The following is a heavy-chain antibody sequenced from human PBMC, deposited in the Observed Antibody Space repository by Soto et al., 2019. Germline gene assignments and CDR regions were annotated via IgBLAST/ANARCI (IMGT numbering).Heavy chain of an antibody. V-gene: IGHV4-31*03. Sequence: QVQLQESGPGLVKPSQTLSLTCTVSGGSISSGGYYWSWIRQHPGKGLEWIGYIYYSGSTYYNPSLKSRVTISXDXSXXXXXXXXXXXXXXXXXXXYXXRVVXXXXXYXXGXDVW. J-gene: IGHJ6*01. CDR1: GGSISSGGYY. CDR3: XXRVVXXXXXYXXGXDV. D-gene: IGHD3-10*01. CDR2: IYYSGST.